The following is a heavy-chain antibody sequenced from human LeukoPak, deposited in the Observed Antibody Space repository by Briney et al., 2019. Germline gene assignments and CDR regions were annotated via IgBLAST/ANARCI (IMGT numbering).Heavy chain of an antibody. J-gene: IGHJ5*02. CDR2: ISWNSGSI. CDR1: GFTFDDYA. CDR3: AREVSNWFDP. Sequence: PGGSLRLSCAASGFTFDDYAMHWVRQAPGKGLEWVSGISWNSGSIGYADSVKGRFTISRDNAKNSLYLQMNSLRAEDTAVYYCAREVSNWFDPWGQGTLVTVSS. D-gene: IGHD1-14*01. V-gene: IGHV3-9*01.